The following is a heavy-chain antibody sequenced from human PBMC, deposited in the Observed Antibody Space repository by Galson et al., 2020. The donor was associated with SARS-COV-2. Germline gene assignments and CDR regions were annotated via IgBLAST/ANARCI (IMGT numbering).Heavy chain of an antibody. J-gene: IGHJ6*02. CDR3: ARGGSHGMDV. CDR1: GDSISTYY. V-gene: IGHV4-59*01. D-gene: IGHD6-6*01. Sequence: SETLSLTCTVSGDSISTYYWSWLRQPPGKGLEWIGYIYYSGATDYNPSLKSRVTISVDTSENQFSLKLSSVTAADTAVYYCARGGSHGMDVWGQGTTVTVSS. CDR2: IYYSGAT.